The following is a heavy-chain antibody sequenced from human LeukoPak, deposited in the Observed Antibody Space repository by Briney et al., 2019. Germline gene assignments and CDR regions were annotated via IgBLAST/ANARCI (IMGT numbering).Heavy chain of an antibody. V-gene: IGHV3-23*01. CDR1: GFTFSTYA. Sequence: AGSLRFSCAASGFTFSTYAMSWVRQVPGKGLEGGSGISDSGGSTYYADSVKGRFTISRANFKNTLYLQMNGLRAEDTAVYHCARSRGCSSTSCYTDYWGQGNPVTVSP. D-gene: IGHD2-2*02. CDR3: ARSRGCSSTSCYTDY. J-gene: IGHJ4*02. CDR2: ISDSGGST.